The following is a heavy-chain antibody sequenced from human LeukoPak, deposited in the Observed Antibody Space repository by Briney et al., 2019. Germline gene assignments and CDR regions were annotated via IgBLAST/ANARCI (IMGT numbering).Heavy chain of an antibody. D-gene: IGHD4-11*01. CDR3: AKAKSYYSNYDY. J-gene: IGHJ4*02. CDR2: ISSSSRYI. V-gene: IGHV3-21*04. CDR1: GFTLSNYS. Sequence: GGSLRLSCAASGFTLSNYSTNWVRQAPGKGLEWVSSISSSSRYIYYADSVKGRFTISRDNAGNSLYLQLNSLRAEDTAVYYCAKAKSYYSNYDYWGQGTLVTVSS.